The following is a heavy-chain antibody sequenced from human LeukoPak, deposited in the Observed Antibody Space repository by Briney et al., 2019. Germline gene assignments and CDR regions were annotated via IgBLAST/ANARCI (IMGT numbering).Heavy chain of an antibody. J-gene: IGHJ1*01. D-gene: IGHD5-24*01. Sequence: GGSLRLSCAASGFTFSSYAMSWVRQAPGKGLEWVSAISGSGGSTYYADSVKGRFTISRDNSKNTLYLQMNSLRAEDTAVYYCAKDWGWLQSRSPGYFQHWGQGTLVTVSS. CDR1: GFTFSSYA. CDR3: AKDWGWLQSRSPGYFQH. CDR2: ISGSGGST. V-gene: IGHV3-23*01.